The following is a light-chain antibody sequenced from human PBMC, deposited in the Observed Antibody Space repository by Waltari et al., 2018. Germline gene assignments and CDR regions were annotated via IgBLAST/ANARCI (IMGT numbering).Light chain of an antibody. V-gene: IGLV2-8*01. CDR2: AVP. CDR3: SSYADNNMLI. J-gene: IGLJ2*01. CDR1: SSDVGGYNF. Sequence: QSALTQPPSASGSPGQSVTIPCTGTSSDVGGYNFVAWYQHHPGKAPKLTIYAVPRRPSGVPDPVSGSKAGATDSLTVSGLQAEDEADYYCSSYADNNMLIFGGGTKLTVL.